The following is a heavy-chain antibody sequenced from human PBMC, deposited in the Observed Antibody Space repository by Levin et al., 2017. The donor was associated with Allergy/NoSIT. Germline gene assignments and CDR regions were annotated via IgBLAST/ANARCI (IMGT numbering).Heavy chain of an antibody. CDR2: ISWNSGSI. Sequence: SLKISCAASGFTFDDYAMHWVRQAPGKGLEWVSGISWNSGSIGYADSVKGRFTISRDNAKNSLYLQMNSLRAEDTALYYCAKGPRAYYYDSSGYYYHFDYWGQGTLVTVSS. CDR3: AKGPRAYYYDSSGYYYHFDY. CDR1: GFTFDDYA. V-gene: IGHV3-9*01. D-gene: IGHD3-22*01. J-gene: IGHJ4*02.